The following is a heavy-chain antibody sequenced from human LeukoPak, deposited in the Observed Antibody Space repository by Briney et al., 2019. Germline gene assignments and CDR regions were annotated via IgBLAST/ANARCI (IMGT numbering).Heavy chain of an antibody. Sequence: GGSLRLSCGVSGFTFSSSSMNWVRQAPGKGLEWVSTNSGSGGSTYYADSVQGRFTISRDNSKNTLFLQMHSLRVEDTAVYYCAALPTGYQNFDYWGQGTLVTVSS. CDR2: NSGSGGST. J-gene: IGHJ4*02. V-gene: IGHV3-23*01. CDR1: GFTFSSSS. CDR3: AALPTGYQNFDY. D-gene: IGHD3-9*01.